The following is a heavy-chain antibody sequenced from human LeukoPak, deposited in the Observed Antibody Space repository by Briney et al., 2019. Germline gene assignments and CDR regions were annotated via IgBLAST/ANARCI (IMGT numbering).Heavy chain of an antibody. V-gene: IGHV1-46*01. CDR1: GYTFTSYY. J-gene: IGHJ4*02. D-gene: IGHD2-21*02. CDR3: ARDHYHKIHSVMVTAPDY. Sequence: ASVKVSCKASGYTFTSYYMHWVRQAPGEGLEWMGIINPTGGSTSYAQKFQGRVIMTRDTSTSTVYMELSSLRSEDTAVYYCARDHYHKIHSVMVTAPDYWGQGTLVIVSS. CDR2: INPTGGST.